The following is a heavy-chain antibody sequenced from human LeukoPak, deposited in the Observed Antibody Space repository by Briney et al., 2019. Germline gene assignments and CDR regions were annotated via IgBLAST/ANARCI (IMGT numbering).Heavy chain of an antibody. V-gene: IGHV4-59*01. J-gene: IGHJ5*02. D-gene: IGHD3-3*01. CDR1: GGSTYEYH. Sequence: PSETLSLTCTVSGGSTYEYHWVWIRQSPGKGLEWIGDIYASGHTDYNLSLRSRLTMSIDPAQRHFSLTVKDVTAADTAVYYCARGGRFVELNYFDPWGQGILVIVSS. CDR3: ARGGRFVELNYFDP. CDR2: IYASGHT.